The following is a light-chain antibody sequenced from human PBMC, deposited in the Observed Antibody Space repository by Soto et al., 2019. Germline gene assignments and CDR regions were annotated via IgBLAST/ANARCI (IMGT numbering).Light chain of an antibody. CDR3: QNYNSAPPWT. J-gene: IGKJ1*01. V-gene: IGKV1-27*01. CDR1: QDISNY. Sequence: DIQMTQSPSSLSASIGDRVSITCRASQDISNYLAWYQQKPGKVPNLLIYAASTLQSGVPSRFSGSGSGTDFTLTISSLQPEDVATYYCQNYNSAPPWTFGQGTRVEIK. CDR2: AAS.